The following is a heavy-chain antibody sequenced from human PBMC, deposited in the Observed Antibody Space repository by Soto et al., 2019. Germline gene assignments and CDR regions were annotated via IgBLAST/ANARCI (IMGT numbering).Heavy chain of an antibody. Sequence: HITLKESGPTLVKPTQPLTLTCSFPGLSLSNHGEGVGWIRQPPRKALEWLALINWDDDKRYSPSLKSRRTITKYTTKTQMVLTMTTLDPVDPASYSCGHWRGSGSYTMFNYWGQGSLVTVSS. CDR3: GHWRGSGSYTMFNY. CDR2: INWDDDK. D-gene: IGHD3-10*01. CDR1: GLSLSNHGEG. V-gene: IGHV2-5*02. J-gene: IGHJ4*02.